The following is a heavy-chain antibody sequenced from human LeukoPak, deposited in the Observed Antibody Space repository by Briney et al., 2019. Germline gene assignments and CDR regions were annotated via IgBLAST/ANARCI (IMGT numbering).Heavy chain of an antibody. D-gene: IGHD3-22*01. CDR2: IYHSGST. Sequence: ASETLSLTCTVSGCSISSYYWSWIRQPPGKGLEWMGYIYHSGSTNYNPSLQSRVTISVDTSNCQFSLRLSSVTAADTAVYYFAKSNGYGLIDTWGQGTMVTVSS. CDR1: GCSISSYY. CDR3: AKSNGYGLIDT. J-gene: IGHJ3*01. V-gene: IGHV4-59*12.